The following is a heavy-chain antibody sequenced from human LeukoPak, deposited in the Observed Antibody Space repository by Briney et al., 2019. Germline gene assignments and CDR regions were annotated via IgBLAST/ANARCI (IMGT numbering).Heavy chain of an antibody. CDR1: GGSISSGGYS. D-gene: IGHD2-2*01. CDR3: ARTLGGYCSSTSCEMGIYYYYMDV. Sequence: PSQTLSLTCAVSGGSISSGGYSWSWIRQPPGEGLEWIGYIYHSGSSYYNPSLKSRVTISVDRSKNQFSLRLSSVTAADTAVYYCARTLGGYCSSTSCEMGIYYYYMDVWGKGTTVTVSS. J-gene: IGHJ6*03. CDR2: IYHSGSS. V-gene: IGHV4-30-2*01.